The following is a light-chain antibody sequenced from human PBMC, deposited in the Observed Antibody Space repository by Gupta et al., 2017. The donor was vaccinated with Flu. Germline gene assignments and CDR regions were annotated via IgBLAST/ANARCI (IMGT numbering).Light chain of an antibody. V-gene: IGKV3-20*01. J-gene: IGKJ4*01. CDR3: QQGGSGHT. CDR1: LTISDTY. Sequence: PGTLSSSPGESATLSCSASLTISDTYLARHQQKPGQGPRLHSAGASTRATAISDRVSGSGSGTDFTITISRLEHDEFEVYHCQQGGSGHTFGGGTKLEIK. CDR2: GAS.